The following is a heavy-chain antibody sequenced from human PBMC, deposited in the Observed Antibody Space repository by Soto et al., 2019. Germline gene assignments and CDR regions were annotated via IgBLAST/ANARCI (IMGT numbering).Heavy chain of an antibody. CDR1: GGSISSSNYY. Sequence: SETLSLTCTVSGGSISSSNYYWGWIRQPPGKGLEWIGSISFSGSTYYNPSLKSRVTISVDTSKNQFSLNLSSVTAADTAVFYCARQGDSVFGVINPFHYWGQGTLVTVSS. J-gene: IGHJ4*02. V-gene: IGHV4-39*01. D-gene: IGHD3-3*01. CDR2: ISFSGST. CDR3: ARQGDSVFGVINPFHY.